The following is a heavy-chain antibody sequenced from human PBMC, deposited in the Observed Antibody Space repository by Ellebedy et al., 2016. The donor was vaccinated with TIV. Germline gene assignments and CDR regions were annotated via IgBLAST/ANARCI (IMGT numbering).Heavy chain of an antibody. CDR1: GGTFSSYA. J-gene: IGHJ3*02. V-gene: IGHV1-69*13. CDR3: ARASGIAVAGTMSGAFDI. CDR2: IIPIFGTA. D-gene: IGHD6-19*01. Sequence: AASVKVSCKASGGTFSSYAISWVRQAPGQGLEWMGGIIPIFGTANYAQKFQGRVTITADESTSTAYMELSSLRSEDTAVYYCARASGIAVAGTMSGAFDIWGQGTMVTVSS.